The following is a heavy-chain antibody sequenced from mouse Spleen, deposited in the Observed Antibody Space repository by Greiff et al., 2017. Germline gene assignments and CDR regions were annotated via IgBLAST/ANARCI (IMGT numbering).Heavy chain of an antibody. Sequence: QVQLQQSGAELVRPGASVTLSCKASGYTFTDYEMHWVKQTPVHGLEWIGAIDPETGGTAYNQKFKGKAILTADKSSSTAYMELRSLTSEDSAVYYCTRWGYADDYWGQGTTLTVSS. CDR1: GYTFTDYE. D-gene: IGHD3-1*01. J-gene: IGHJ2*01. CDR3: TRWGYADDY. V-gene: IGHV1-15*01. CDR2: IDPETGGT.